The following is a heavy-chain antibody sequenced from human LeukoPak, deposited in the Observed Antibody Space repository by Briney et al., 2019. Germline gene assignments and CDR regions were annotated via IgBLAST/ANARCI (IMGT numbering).Heavy chain of an antibody. CDR2: ISRSSSTI. Sequence: PGGPLRLSCAASGFSFSGYSMNWVRQAPGKGLEWVSYISRSSSTIYYADSVKGRSTISRDNAKNSLYLQMNSLRAEDTAVYYCARDSGYYGSGSYYWLDYWGQGILVTVSS. D-gene: IGHD3-10*01. CDR1: GFSFSGYS. J-gene: IGHJ4*02. CDR3: ARDSGYYGSGSYYWLDY. V-gene: IGHV3-48*01.